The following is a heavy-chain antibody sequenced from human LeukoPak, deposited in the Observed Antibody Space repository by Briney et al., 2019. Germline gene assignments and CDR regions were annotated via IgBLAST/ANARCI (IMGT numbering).Heavy chain of an antibody. CDR3: ARDSKVTGTSFDS. Sequence: ASVKVSCKASGHIFSDYYMHWVRQAPGPGLEWMGWMNVDSGGTKYAQKFQGRVTMTRDTSVSTAFMDLTRLTSDDTAVYYCARDSKVTGTSFDSWGQGTLVTVSS. CDR1: GHIFSDYY. D-gene: IGHD2-21*02. CDR2: MNVDSGGT. V-gene: IGHV1-2*02. J-gene: IGHJ4*02.